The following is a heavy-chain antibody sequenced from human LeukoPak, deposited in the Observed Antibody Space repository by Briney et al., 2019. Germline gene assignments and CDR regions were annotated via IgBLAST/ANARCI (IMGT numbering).Heavy chain of an antibody. CDR3: ATLGYSSSWSFDY. CDR1: GFTVSSNY. V-gene: IGHV3-53*01. D-gene: IGHD6-13*01. CDR2: IYSGGST. J-gene: IGHJ4*02. Sequence: PGGSLRLSCAASGFTVSSNYMSWVRQAPGKGLEWVSVIYSGGSTYYADSVKGRFTISGDNSKNTLYLQMNSLRAEDTAVYYCATLGYSSSWSFDYWGQGTLVTVSS.